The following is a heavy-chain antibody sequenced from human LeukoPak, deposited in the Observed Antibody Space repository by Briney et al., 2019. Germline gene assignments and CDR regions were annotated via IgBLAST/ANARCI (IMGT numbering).Heavy chain of an antibody. J-gene: IGHJ4*02. CDR2: ISAYNGNT. Sequence: ASVKVSCKASGYTFTSYGISWVRQAPGQGLEWMGWISAYNGNTNYAQKLQGRVTMTTDTSTSTAYMELRSLRSDDTAVYYCATLNYYDSSGYYSHAGLDYWGQGTPVTVSS. CDR1: GYTFTSYG. V-gene: IGHV1-18*01. CDR3: ATLNYYDSSGYYSHAGLDY. D-gene: IGHD3-22*01.